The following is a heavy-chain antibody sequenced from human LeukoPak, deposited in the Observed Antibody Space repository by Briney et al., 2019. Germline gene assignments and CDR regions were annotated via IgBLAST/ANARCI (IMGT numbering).Heavy chain of an antibody. Sequence: SETLSLTCAVYGGSFSGYYWSWIRQHPGKGLEWIGYIYYSGSTYYNPSLKSRVTISVDTSKNQFSLKLSSVTAADTAVYYCARELAYCGGDCYSGAYDAFDIWGQGTMVTVSS. V-gene: IGHV4-31*11. CDR2: IYYSGST. CDR1: GGSFSGYY. J-gene: IGHJ3*02. D-gene: IGHD2-21*02. CDR3: ARELAYCGGDCYSGAYDAFDI.